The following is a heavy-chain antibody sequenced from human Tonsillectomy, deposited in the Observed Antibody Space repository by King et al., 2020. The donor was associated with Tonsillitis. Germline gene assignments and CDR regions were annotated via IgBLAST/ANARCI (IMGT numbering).Heavy chain of an antibody. CDR3: AASGYESSYYYYGMDV. Sequence: QLVQSGAEVKKPGSSVKVSCKASGGTFSSYAISWVRQAPGQGLEWMGRIIPILGIANYAQKFQGRVTITADKSTSTAYMELSSLRSEDTAVYYSAASGYESSYYYYGMDVGGKGTTVTVSS. CDR1: GGTFSSYA. V-gene: IGHV1-69*09. D-gene: IGHD5-12*01. J-gene: IGHJ6*04. CDR2: IIPILGIA.